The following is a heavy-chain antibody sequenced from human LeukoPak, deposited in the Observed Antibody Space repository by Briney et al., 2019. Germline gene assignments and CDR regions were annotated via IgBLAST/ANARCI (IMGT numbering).Heavy chain of an antibody. V-gene: IGHV3-23*01. CDR3: AKVKGIASGLYYFFYMDV. D-gene: IGHD6-19*01. CDR1: GFTFSTSV. Sequence: GGSLRLSCAASGFTFSTSVMSWVRQAPGEGLEWVSSLSAGSTNAYHADSVKGRFTISRDNSKDTVYLEMNSLRADDTAVYYCAKVKGIASGLYYFFYMDVWGKGTTVTVSS. CDR2: LSAGSTNA. J-gene: IGHJ6*03.